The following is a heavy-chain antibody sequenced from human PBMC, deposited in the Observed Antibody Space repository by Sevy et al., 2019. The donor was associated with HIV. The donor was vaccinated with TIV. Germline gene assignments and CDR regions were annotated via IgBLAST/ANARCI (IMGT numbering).Heavy chain of an antibody. Sequence: ASVKVSCKASGFTFTSSAVQWVRQARGQRLEWIGWIVVGSGNTNYAQKFQDRVTITRDMSTSTAYMELSSLRSEDTAVYYCAADLGQQCCLDHYYYYGMDVWGQGTTVTVSS. CDR3: AADLGQQCCLDHYYYYGMDV. J-gene: IGHJ6*02. CDR2: IVVGSGNT. D-gene: IGHD6-19*01. CDR1: GFTFTSSA. V-gene: IGHV1-58*01.